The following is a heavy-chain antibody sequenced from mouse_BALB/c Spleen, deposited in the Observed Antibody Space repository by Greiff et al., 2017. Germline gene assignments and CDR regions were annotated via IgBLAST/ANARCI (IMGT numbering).Heavy chain of an antibody. J-gene: IGHJ4*01. V-gene: IGHV5-4*02. CDR3: ARGRGYAMDY. Sequence: DVKLVESGGGLVKPGGSLKLSCAASGFTFSDYYMYWVRQTPEKRLEWVATISDGGSYTYYPDSVKGRFTISRDNAKNNLYLQMSSLKSEDTAMYYCARGRGYAMDYWGQGTSVTVSS. CDR1: GFTFSDYY. CDR2: ISDGGSYT.